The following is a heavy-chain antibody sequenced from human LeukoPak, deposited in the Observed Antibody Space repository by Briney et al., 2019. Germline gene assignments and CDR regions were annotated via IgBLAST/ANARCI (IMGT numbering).Heavy chain of an antibody. CDR3: ARHGGATMVRGVLVDAFDI. J-gene: IGHJ3*02. D-gene: IGHD3-10*01. CDR2: IFYSGST. Sequence: SETLSLTCTVSGASISSYYWSWIRQPPGKGLEWIGYIFYSGSTNYNPSLKSRVTISVNMSKNQFSLKLRSVTAADTAVYYCARHGGATMVRGVLVDAFDIWGQGTMVTVSS. V-gene: IGHV4-59*08. CDR1: GASISSYY.